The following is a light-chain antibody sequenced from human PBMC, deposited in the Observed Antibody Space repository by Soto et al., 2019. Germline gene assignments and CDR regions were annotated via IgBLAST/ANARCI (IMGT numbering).Light chain of an antibody. V-gene: IGLV1-51*02. CDR1: SSNIGRNY. Sequence: QSVLTQPPSVSVAPGEKVTISCSGTSSNIGRNYVSWYQQLPGSAPKLLIYENDRRPSGIPDRFSGSKSGTAATLDNTGLQTGDEADYYCGAWDRGLKAGVFGGGTQLTVL. J-gene: IGLJ3*02. CDR2: END. CDR3: GAWDRGLKAGV.